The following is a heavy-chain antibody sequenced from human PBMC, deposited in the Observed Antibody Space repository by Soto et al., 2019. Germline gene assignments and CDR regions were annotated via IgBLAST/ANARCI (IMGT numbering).Heavy chain of an antibody. CDR3: AGYSGWYFEL. CDR1: GGSIRRGGYF. Sequence: QVQLPESGPGLVKPSQTLSLTCTVSGGSIRRGGYFWGWIRQHPGKGLEWIGYIYHSGSTYYNPSLKSRVTISVDTAKNQFALKLSSVTAADTAVYYCAGYSGWYFELWGQGTLVTVSS. V-gene: IGHV4-31*03. D-gene: IGHD6-19*01. CDR2: IYHSGST. J-gene: IGHJ1*01.